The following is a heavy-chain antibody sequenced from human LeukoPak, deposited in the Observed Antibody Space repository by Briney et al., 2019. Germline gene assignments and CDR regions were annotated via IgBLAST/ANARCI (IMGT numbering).Heavy chain of an antibody. V-gene: IGHV3-11*01. Sequence: SGGSLRLSCAASGFTFSDYYVSWIRQAPGKGLEWVSYISSSGSTIYYADSVKGRFTISRDNAKNSLYLQMNSLRAEDTAVYYCARDSSYSGYGYFDYWGQGTLVTVSS. CDR2: ISSSGSTI. CDR1: GFTFSDYY. CDR3: ARDSSYSGYGYFDY. D-gene: IGHD5-12*01. J-gene: IGHJ4*02.